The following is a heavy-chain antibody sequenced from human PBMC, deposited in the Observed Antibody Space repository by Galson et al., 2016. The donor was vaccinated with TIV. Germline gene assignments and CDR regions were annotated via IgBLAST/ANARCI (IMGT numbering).Heavy chain of an antibody. CDR3: VKARGDGYGSPQDYYYGMDA. J-gene: IGHJ6*02. CDR1: GFSFHDYG. CDR2: ISSNSIYL. Sequence: SLRLSCAASGFSFHDYGMHWVRQAPGKGLEWVSGISSNSIYLGYANSVKGRFTISRDNAKSSLFLHMNTLRPEDTALYYCVKARGDGYGSPQDYYYGMDAWGQGTSLTVSS. D-gene: IGHD5-24*01. V-gene: IGHV3-9*01.